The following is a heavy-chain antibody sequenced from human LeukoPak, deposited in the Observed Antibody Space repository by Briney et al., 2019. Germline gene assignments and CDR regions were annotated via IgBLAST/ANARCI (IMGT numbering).Heavy chain of an antibody. J-gene: IGHJ5*02. Sequence: GESLKISCKGSGYSINNYWIGWVRQMPGKGLEWMGIIYSADSDIRYSPSFQGQVTISADKSISTAYLQWNSLKASDTAMYYCARQEYCSGGSCYTWFDPWGQGTLVTVSS. V-gene: IGHV5-51*01. CDR1: GYSINNYW. D-gene: IGHD2-15*01. CDR3: ARQEYCSGGSCYTWFDP. CDR2: IYSADSDI.